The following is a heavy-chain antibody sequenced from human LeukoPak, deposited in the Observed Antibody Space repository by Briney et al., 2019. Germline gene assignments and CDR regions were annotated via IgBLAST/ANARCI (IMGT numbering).Heavy chain of an antibody. CDR2: IYYSGST. Sequence: SETLSLTCTVSGGSISSYYWSWIRQPPGKGLEWIGYIYYSGSTNYNPSLKSRVTISVDTSKNQFSLKLNSVTAAGTAVYYCARGGGGIAVAFWGQGTLVTVSS. J-gene: IGHJ4*02. CDR1: GGSISSYY. V-gene: IGHV4-59*01. CDR3: ARGGGGIAVAF. D-gene: IGHD6-19*01.